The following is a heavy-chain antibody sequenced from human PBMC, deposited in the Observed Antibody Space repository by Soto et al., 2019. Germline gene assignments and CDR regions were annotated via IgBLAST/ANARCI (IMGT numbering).Heavy chain of an antibody. D-gene: IGHD4-4*01. J-gene: IGHJ2*01. CDR2: VRSKGNNYAT. Sequence: EVQLVESGGGLVQPGGSLKLSCAASGFTFSDSAMHWFRQASGKGLEWVGRVRSKGNNYATAYGASVEGRFTISRDDSKNTAYLQMNSLKTEDTAVYYCLRYSNSLGWYFDLWGRGTLVTVSS. CDR1: GFTFSDSA. V-gene: IGHV3-73*01. CDR3: LRYSNSLGWYFDL.